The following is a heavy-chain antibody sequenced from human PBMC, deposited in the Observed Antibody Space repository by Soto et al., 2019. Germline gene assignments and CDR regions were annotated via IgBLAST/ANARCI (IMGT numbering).Heavy chain of an antibody. D-gene: IGHD2-2*01. V-gene: IGHV3-11*01. J-gene: IGHJ6*02. CDR1: GFTFSDYY. CDR2: ISSSGSTI. CDR3: ARADCSSTSCYQIYYYYGMDV. Sequence: VGSLRLSCAASGFTFSDYYMSWIRQAPGKGLEWVSYISSSGSTIYYADSVKGRFTISRDNAKNSLYLQMNSLRAEDTAVYYCARADCSSTSCYQIYYYYGMDVWGQGTTVTVSS.